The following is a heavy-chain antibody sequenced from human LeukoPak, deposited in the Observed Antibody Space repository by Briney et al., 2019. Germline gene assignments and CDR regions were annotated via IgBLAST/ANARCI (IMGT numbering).Heavy chain of an antibody. V-gene: IGHV1-24*01. CDR2: FDPEDGET. Sequence: ASVKVSCKVSGYTLTELSMHWVRQAPGKGLEWMGGFDPEDGETIYAQKFQGRVTMTEDTSTDTAYMELSSLRSEDTAVYYCATGLYDFWSGYYAFDIWGQGTMVTVSS. CDR3: ATGLYDFWSGYYAFDI. J-gene: IGHJ3*02. D-gene: IGHD3-3*01. CDR1: GYTLTELS.